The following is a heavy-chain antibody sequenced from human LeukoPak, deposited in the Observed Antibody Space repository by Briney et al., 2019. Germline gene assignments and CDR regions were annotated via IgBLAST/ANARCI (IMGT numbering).Heavy chain of an antibody. J-gene: IGHJ4*02. CDR1: GFTFSHAW. Sequence: TGGSLRLSCAASGFTFSHAWMSWVRQAPEKGLEWVGRIKSKTDGGTTDYAASVKGRFTISRDDSKNTLYLQMNSLKTEDTAVYYCTVVNYGSGSYPLGYWGQGTLVTVSS. V-gene: IGHV3-15*01. CDR2: IKSKTDGGTT. CDR3: TVVNYGSGSYPLGY. D-gene: IGHD3-10*01.